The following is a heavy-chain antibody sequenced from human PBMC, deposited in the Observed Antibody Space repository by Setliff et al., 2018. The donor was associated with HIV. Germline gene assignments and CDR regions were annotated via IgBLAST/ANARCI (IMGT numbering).Heavy chain of an antibody. CDR2: LHLSGDT. CDR1: GGSINSGTYY. D-gene: IGHD3-10*01. V-gene: IGHV4-61*02. Sequence: SLTCTVSGGSINSGTYYWSWIREPAGNGLEWIGRLHLSGDTNYNPSLKSRVTMSIDTSKNQFSLKLGSVTAAETAVYYCARDNPYYYGSGSHYWYGMDVWGQGTTVTVSS. J-gene: IGHJ6*01. CDR3: ARDNPYYYGSGSHYWYGMDV.